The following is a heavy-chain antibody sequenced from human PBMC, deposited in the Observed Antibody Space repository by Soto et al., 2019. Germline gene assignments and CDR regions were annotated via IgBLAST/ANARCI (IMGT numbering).Heavy chain of an antibody. J-gene: IGHJ4*02. CDR1: GFTFSSYW. CDR2: IKQDGSEK. V-gene: IGHV3-7*03. CDR3: ARETGGTIIVVVFDY. Sequence: EVQLVESGGGLVQPGGSLRLSCAASGFTFSSYWMSWVRQAPGKGLEWVANIKQDGSEKYYVDSVKGRFTISRDNAKNSLYLQMNSLRAEDTAVYYCARETGGTIIVVVFDYWGQGTLVTVSS. D-gene: IGHD3-22*01.